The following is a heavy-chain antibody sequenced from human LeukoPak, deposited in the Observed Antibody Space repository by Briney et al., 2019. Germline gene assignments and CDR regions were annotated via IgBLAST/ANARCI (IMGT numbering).Heavy chain of an antibody. Sequence: GGSLRLSCAVSGFTFSNAWMSWVRQAPGKGLEWVGRIKSKTDGGTTDYAAPVKGRFTISRDDSKNTLYLQMNSLKTEDTAVYYCTARSLLLGGFDPWGQGTLVTVSS. CDR3: TARSLLLGGFDP. CDR2: IKSKTDGGTT. V-gene: IGHV3-15*01. J-gene: IGHJ5*02. D-gene: IGHD3-16*01. CDR1: GFTFSNAW.